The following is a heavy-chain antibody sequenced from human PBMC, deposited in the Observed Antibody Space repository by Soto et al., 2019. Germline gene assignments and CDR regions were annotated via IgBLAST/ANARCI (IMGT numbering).Heavy chain of an antibody. V-gene: IGHV4-34*01. Sequence: PSETLSLTCAVYGGSFSGYYWSWIRQPPGKGLEWIEETNHSGSTNYNPSLKSRVTISVDTSKNRCSLRLSSVTAADTAVYYCAGLFGGSSRYVDYRGQGTLGTVSS. D-gene: IGHD2-15*01. CDR2: TNHSGST. CDR1: GGSFSGYY. J-gene: IGHJ4*02. CDR3: AGLFGGSSRYVDY.